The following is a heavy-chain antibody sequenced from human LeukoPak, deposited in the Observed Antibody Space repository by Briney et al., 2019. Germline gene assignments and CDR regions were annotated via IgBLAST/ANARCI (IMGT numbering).Heavy chain of an antibody. CDR2: IKSKTDGGTT. CDR1: GFTFSNAW. J-gene: IGHJ4*02. V-gene: IGHV3-15*01. D-gene: IGHD3-10*01. CDR3: TTDFYGSSQGSFDY. Sequence: GGSLRLSRAASGFTFSNAWMSWVRQAPGKGLEWVGRIKSKTDGGTTDYAAPVKGRFTISRDDSKNTLYLQMNSLKTEDTAVYYCTTDFYGSSQGSFDYWGQGTLVTVSS.